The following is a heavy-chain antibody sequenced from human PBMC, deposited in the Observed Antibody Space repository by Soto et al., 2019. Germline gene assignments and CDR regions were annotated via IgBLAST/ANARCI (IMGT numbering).Heavy chain of an antibody. J-gene: IGHJ4*02. CDR3: ARANIGGSYGYEENDY. V-gene: IGHV1-69*12. D-gene: IGHD5-18*01. Sequence: QVQLVQSGAEVKKPGSSVKVSCKASGGTFSSYAISWVRQAPGQGLEWMGGIIPIFGTANYAQKFQGRVTITADESTSTTYRELSSLRSEDTAVYYCARANIGGSYGYEENDYWGQGTLVTVSS. CDR1: GGTFSSYA. CDR2: IIPIFGTA.